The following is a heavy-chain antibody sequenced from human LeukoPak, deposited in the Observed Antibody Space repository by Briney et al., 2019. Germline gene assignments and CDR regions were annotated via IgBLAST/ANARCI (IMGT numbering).Heavy chain of an antibody. CDR2: INHSGST. J-gene: IGHJ4*02. V-gene: IGHV4-34*01. D-gene: IGHD3-22*01. CDR3: ARDLGYYDSSGPSGGY. Sequence: SETLSLTCAVYGGSFSGYYWSWIRQPPGKGLEWIGEINHSGSTNYNPSLKSRVTISVDTSKNQFPLKLSSVTAADTAVYYCARDLGYYDSSGPSGGYWGQGTLVTVSS. CDR1: GGSFSGYY.